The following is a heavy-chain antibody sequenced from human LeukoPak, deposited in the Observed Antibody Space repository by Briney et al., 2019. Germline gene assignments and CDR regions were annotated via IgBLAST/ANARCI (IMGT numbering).Heavy chain of an antibody. CDR2: SSAYNGNT. V-gene: IGHV1-18*01. D-gene: IGHD3-22*01. Sequence: GASVTVSCKASGYTFTSYGISWVRQAPGQGLEWMGWSSAYNGNTNYAQKLQGRVTMTTDTSTSTAYMELRSLRSDDTAVYYCARSITMIVVASGWFDPWGQGTLVTVSS. CDR1: GYTFTSYG. CDR3: ARSITMIVVASGWFDP. J-gene: IGHJ5*02.